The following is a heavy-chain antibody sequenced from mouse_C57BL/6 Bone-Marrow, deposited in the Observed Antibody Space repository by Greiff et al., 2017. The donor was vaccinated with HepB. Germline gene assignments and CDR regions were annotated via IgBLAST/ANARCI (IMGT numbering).Heavy chain of an antibody. CDR1: GYTFTGYW. CDR3: ARGPTGVGPCAY. CDR2: ILPGSGST. D-gene: IGHD1-1*01. J-gene: IGHJ3*01. V-gene: IGHV1-9*01. Sequence: QVQLQQSGAELMKPGASVKLSCKATGYTFTGYWIEWVKQRPGHGLEWIGAILPGSGSTNYNEKFKGKATFTADTSSNTAYMQLSSQTTEDSAIYYCARGPTGVGPCAYWGQGTLVTVSA.